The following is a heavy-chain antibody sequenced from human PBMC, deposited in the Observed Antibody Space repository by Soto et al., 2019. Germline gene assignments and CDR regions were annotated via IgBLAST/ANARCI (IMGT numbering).Heavy chain of an antibody. D-gene: IGHD3-22*01. CDR3: ARHRFNYYDDTVYYYFDY. V-gene: IGHV1-18*04. Sequence: VASVKVSCKASGYSFTSYGISCARQAPGQVPEWMGWISGHNGNTNHPQSLQGRVTMTTDTSRNTAYMELRSLRSDDTAVYYCARHRFNYYDDTVYYYFDYWGQGTLVTVSS. CDR1: GYSFTSYG. CDR2: ISGHNGNT. J-gene: IGHJ4*02.